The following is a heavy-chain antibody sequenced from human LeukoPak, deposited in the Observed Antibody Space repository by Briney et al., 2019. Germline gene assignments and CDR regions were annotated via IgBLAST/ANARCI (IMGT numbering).Heavy chain of an antibody. CDR2: ISSSGSTI. J-gene: IGHJ3*02. CDR1: GFTFSDYY. Sequence: PGGSLRLSCAASGFTFSDYYMSWIRQAPGKGLEWVSYISSSGSTIYYADSVKGRFTISRDNSKNTLYLQMNSLRAEDTAVYYCARADYGDYAFDIWGQGTMVTVSS. D-gene: IGHD4-17*01. V-gene: IGHV3-11*04. CDR3: ARADYGDYAFDI.